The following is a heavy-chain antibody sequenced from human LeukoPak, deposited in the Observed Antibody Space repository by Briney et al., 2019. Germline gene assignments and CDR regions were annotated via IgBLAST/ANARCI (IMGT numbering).Heavy chain of an antibody. CDR2: ISTTT. D-gene: IGHD4-17*01. Sequence: GGSLRLSCAASGFTFSSYAMSWIRQVPAKGLEWVSAISTTTYYADFVEGRFTISRDNSKNTLYLQMNSLRAEDTAVYYCAKPIGPRHGDYHNSCFDSWGQGTLVTVSS. CDR3: AKPIGPRHGDYHNSCFDS. V-gene: IGHV3-23*01. J-gene: IGHJ5*01. CDR1: GFTFSSYA.